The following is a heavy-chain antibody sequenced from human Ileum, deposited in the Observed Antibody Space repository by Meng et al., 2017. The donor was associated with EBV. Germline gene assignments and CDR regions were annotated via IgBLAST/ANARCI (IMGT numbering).Heavy chain of an antibody. Sequence: QVQLEASGPGLVKPSETLSLTCAVSGGSISRSDWWSWVRQPPGKGLEWIGETSHSGSTNYSPSLKSRVTISLDKSKNQLSLKLNSVTAADTAVYYCASSDYYRSDYWGQGTLVTVSS. D-gene: IGHD3-22*01. V-gene: IGHV4-4*02. CDR3: ASSDYYRSDY. CDR1: GGSISRSDW. J-gene: IGHJ4*02. CDR2: TSHSGST.